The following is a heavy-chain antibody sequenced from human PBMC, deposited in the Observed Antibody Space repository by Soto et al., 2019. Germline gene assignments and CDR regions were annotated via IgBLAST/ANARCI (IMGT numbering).Heavy chain of an antibody. CDR2: ISGDGTSP. Sequence: PGGSLRLSCTASGFTFSDCWTHWVRQAPGKGLVWVSRISGDGTSPNYADSVKGRFTISRDNAKNTLYLQMNSLRAEDTAVYYCARTPQYCSSASCYTLDYWGQGTLVTVSS. J-gene: IGHJ4*02. CDR3: ARTPQYCSSASCYTLDY. D-gene: IGHD2-2*01. V-gene: IGHV3-74*01. CDR1: GFTFSDCW.